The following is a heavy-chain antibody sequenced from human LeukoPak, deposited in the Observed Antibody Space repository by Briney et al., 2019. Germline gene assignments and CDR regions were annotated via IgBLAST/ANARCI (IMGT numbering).Heavy chain of an antibody. J-gene: IGHJ3*01. CDR1: GFXFSSYG. CDR2: ISYDGNTI. D-gene: IGHD1-26*01. Sequence: GGSLRLSCAASGFXFSSYGMHWVRQAPGKGLEWLTVISYDGNTIYYADSVKGRFTISRDNSKNTLYLQMNSLRIEDTAVYYCAKDLSVVGAHDSFDVWGQGTMVTVSS. CDR3: AKDLSVVGAHDSFDV. V-gene: IGHV3-30*18.